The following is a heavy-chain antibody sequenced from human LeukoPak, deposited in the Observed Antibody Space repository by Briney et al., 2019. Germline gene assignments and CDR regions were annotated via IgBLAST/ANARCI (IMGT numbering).Heavy chain of an antibody. J-gene: IGHJ3*02. Sequence: PGGSLRLSCAASGFIFSDYFMDWVRQAPGKGLEWVSAISGSGGSTYYADSVKGRFTISRENAKNSLYLQMNSLRAGDTAVYYCARAGLRNDAFDIWGQGTMVTVSS. D-gene: IGHD1-14*01. CDR3: ARAGLRNDAFDI. CDR2: ISGSGGST. V-gene: IGHV3-23*01. CDR1: GFIFSDYF.